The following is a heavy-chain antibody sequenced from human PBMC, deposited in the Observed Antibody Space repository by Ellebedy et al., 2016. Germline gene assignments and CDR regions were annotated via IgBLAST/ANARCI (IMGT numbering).Heavy chain of an antibody. J-gene: IGHJ5*02. D-gene: IGHD2-2*01. CDR2: IKQDGSEK. CDR3: ARVIGIVVSDWFNP. Sequence: GESLKISCAASGFTFSSYWMSWVRQAPGKGLEWVANIKQDGSEKYYVDSVKGRFTISRDNAKNSLYLQMNSLRAEDTAVYYCARVIGIVVSDWFNPWGQGTLVTVSS. CDR1: GFTFSSYW. V-gene: IGHV3-7*01.